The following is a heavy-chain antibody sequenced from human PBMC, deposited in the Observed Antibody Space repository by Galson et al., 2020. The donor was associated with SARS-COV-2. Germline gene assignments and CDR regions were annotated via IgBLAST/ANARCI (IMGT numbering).Heavy chain of an antibody. Sequence: ASVKVSCKVSGYTLTELSMHWVRQAPGKGLEWMGGFDPEDGETIYAQKFQGRVTMTEDTSTDTAYMELSSLRSEDTAMYYCATAPVVVGATGGGYYYYYGMDVWGQGTTVTVSS. CDR2: FDPEDGET. CDR1: GYTLTELS. CDR3: ATAPVVVGATGGGYYYYYGMDV. V-gene: IGHV1-24*01. D-gene: IGHD2-15*01. J-gene: IGHJ6*02.